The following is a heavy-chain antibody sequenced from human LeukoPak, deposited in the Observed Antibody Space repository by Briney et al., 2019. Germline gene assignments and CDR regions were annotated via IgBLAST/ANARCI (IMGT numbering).Heavy chain of an antibody. D-gene: IGHD3-10*01. CDR3: ARDRVTMLRGVMRKVGPDY. CDR1: GYTFTGYY. CDR2: INPNSGVT. Sequence: ASVKVSCKASGYTFTGYYIHWVRQAPGQGLEYMGWINPNSGVTDYAQKFQGRVTMTRDTSISTAYIELRRLRSDDTAVYYCARDRVTMLRGVMRKVGPDYWGQGTLVTVSS. J-gene: IGHJ4*02. V-gene: IGHV1-2*02.